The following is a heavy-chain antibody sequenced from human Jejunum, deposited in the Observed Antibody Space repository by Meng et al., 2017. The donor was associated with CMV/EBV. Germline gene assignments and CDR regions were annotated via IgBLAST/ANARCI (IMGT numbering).Heavy chain of an antibody. CDR2: PYSSGIT. Sequence: VELGKAGRDSVQPGDSQRLCCAAAGLNVSSNYMSWRREAPGKGLEWVSIPYSSGITYYADSVKGRFTISRDNSKNTLYFQMNTLRAEDTAVYYCARWSGTYYDYWGQGTLVTVSS. V-gene: IGHV3-66*01. CDR3: ARWSGTYYDY. CDR1: GLNVSSNY. D-gene: IGHD1-26*01. J-gene: IGHJ4*02.